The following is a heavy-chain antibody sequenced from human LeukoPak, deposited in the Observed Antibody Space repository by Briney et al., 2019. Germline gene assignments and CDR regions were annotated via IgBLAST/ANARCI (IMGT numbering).Heavy chain of an antibody. V-gene: IGHV3-74*01. CDR1: GFTFSTYW. J-gene: IGHJ4*02. Sequence: GGSLRLSCAASGFTFSTYWMHWVRQAPGKGLVWVSRIKYDGSMTTYGDSVKGRFTISRDNSKNTVYLQMNSLRVEDTAVYYCARGMGGYGGYDYWGQGTLVTVSS. CDR2: IKYDGSMT. CDR3: ARGMGGYGGYDY. D-gene: IGHD5-12*01.